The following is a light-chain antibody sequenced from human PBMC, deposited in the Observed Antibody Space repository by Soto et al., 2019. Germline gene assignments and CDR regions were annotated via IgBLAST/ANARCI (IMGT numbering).Light chain of an antibody. J-gene: IGKJ4*01. CDR2: DSS. CDR3: QQLNSYPFT. CDR1: QGIGSD. V-gene: IGKV1-9*01. Sequence: IQLTQSPSSLSASVGDRVTITCRASQGIGSDLAWYQQKPGKAPKLLIYDSSTSHSGVPSRLSGSRSGTDFTLSISSLQPEDFATYFCQQLNSYPFTFGGGTKVDIK.